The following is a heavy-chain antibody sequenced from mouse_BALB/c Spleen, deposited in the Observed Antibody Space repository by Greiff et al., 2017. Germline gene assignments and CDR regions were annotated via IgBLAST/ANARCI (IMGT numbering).Heavy chain of an antibody. Sequence: VQLQQSGPSLVKPSQTLSLTCSVTGDSITSGYWNWIRKFPGNKLEYMGYISYSGSTYYNPSLKSRISITRDTSKNQYYLQLNSVTTEDTATYYCARYTTATHYAMDYWGQGTSVTVSS. V-gene: IGHV3-8*02. CDR1: GDSITSGY. J-gene: IGHJ4*01. CDR2: ISYSGST. CDR3: ARYTTATHYAMDY. D-gene: IGHD1-2*01.